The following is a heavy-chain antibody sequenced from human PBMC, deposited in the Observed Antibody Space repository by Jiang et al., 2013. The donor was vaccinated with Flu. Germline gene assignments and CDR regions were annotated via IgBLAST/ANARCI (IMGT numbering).Heavy chain of an antibody. J-gene: IGHJ4*02. CDR1: GFSLSTSGVG. CDR2: IYWNDDK. CDR3: AHRPKFDYYDSSGYYYGHYFDY. Sequence: TQTLTLTCTFSGFSLSTSGVGVGWIRQPPGKALEWLALIYWNDDKRYSPSLKSRLTITKDTSKNQVVLTMTNMDPVDTATYYCAHRPKFDYYDSSGYYYGHYFDYWGQGPWSPSPQ. D-gene: IGHD3-22*01. V-gene: IGHV2-5*01.